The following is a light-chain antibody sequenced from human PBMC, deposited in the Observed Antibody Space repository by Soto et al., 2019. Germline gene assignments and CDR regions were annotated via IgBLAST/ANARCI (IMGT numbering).Light chain of an antibody. V-gene: IGKV3-15*01. CDR2: GAS. Sequence: EIVMTQSPGTLSLSPGERATLSCRAIESVRSSYLAWYQQKPGQAPRLLIYGASTRATDIPARFSGSGSGTEFTLTISSLQSEDFAVYYCQQYNNWPPWTFGQGTKVDIK. J-gene: IGKJ1*01. CDR1: ESVRSSY. CDR3: QQYNNWPPWT.